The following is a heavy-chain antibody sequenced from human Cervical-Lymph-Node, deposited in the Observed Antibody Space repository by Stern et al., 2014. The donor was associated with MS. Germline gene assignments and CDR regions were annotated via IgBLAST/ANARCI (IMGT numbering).Heavy chain of an antibody. J-gene: IGHJ4*02. CDR3: ARGPYNRDFFEY. CDR1: GGTFSRYG. V-gene: IGHV1-69*01. CDR2: IIPVVETE. D-gene: IGHD1-1*01. Sequence: QVQLVQSGAEVRKPGSSVKVSCKASGGTFSRYGISWVRQAAGQGLEWMGGIIPVVETEYYAEQFQGRVTIPADGSTSTAYMELSSLTSAETAVYYCARGPYNRDFFEYWGQGTLVSVSS.